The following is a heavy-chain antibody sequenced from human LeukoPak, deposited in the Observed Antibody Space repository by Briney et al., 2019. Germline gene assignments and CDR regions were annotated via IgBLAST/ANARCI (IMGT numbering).Heavy chain of an antibody. Sequence: SETLSLTCAVYGGSFSGYYWSWIRQPPGKGLEWIGEINHSGNTNYNPSLKSRVTISVDTSKNQFSLKLSSVTAADTAVYYCARGRRNAPYCSGGSCYSGAPKRGGYYFDYWGQGTLVTVSS. J-gene: IGHJ4*02. V-gene: IGHV4-34*01. CDR3: ARGRRNAPYCSGGSCYSGAPKRGGYYFDY. CDR2: INHSGNT. D-gene: IGHD2-15*01. CDR1: GGSFSGYY.